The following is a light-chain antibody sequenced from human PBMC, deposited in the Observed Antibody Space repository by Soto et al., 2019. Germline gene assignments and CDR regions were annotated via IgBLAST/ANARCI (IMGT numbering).Light chain of an antibody. Sequence: EVVMKQSPATLSVSPGERATLSCRASQSVGSNLAWYQQKPGQAPRLLIYAASTRATGIPARFSGSGSGTEFTLTISSLQSEDFAVYFCQQYADWPKTFGQGTKVDIK. CDR3: QQYADWPKT. V-gene: IGKV3-15*01. J-gene: IGKJ1*01. CDR1: QSVGSN. CDR2: AAS.